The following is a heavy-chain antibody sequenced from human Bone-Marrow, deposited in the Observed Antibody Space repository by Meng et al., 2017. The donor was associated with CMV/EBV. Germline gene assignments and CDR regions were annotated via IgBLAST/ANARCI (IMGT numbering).Heavy chain of an antibody. J-gene: IGHJ3*02. D-gene: IGHD3-3*01. CDR1: GFTFSSYE. Sequence: GGSLRLSCAASGFTFSSYEMNWVRQAPGKGLEWVSYISSSGSTIYYADSVKGRFTISRDNAKNSLYLQMNSLRAEDTAVYYCAREGYYDFWSGYPDAFDIWGQGTMVTVSS. V-gene: IGHV3-48*03. CDR2: ISSSGSTI. CDR3: AREGYYDFWSGYPDAFDI.